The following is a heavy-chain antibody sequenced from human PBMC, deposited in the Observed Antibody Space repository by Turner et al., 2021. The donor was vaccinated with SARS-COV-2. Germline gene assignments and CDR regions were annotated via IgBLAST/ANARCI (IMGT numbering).Heavy chain of an antibody. Sequence: QVQLLQSGAEVKKPGASVKVSCKASGYIFTNYYMHWVRQAPGQGLGWRGIIIVRGDVKGSEENFKGRVPMTTDTSTRPVYMKVKSLRSNETAVNFCAGGVLVGADFDFWAREPWSPSPQ. CDR1: GYIFTNYY. CDR2: IIVRGDVK. CDR3: AGGVLVGADFDF. J-gene: IGHJ4*02. D-gene: IGHD1-26*01. V-gene: IGHV1-46*01.